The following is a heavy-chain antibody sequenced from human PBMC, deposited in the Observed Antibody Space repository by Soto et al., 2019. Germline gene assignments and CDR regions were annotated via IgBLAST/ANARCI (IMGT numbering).Heavy chain of an antibody. D-gene: IGHD3-9*01. CDR1: GFTFSSYS. CDR2: ISSSSSTI. Sequence: EVQLVESGGGLVQPGGSLRLSCAASGFTFSSYSMNWVRQAPGKGLEWVSYISSSSSTIYYADSVKGRFTIARDNAKNSLYLQINILRAEDTAVYYCARDHYPVLRYFDWLLFSACDIWGQGTMVTVSS. CDR3: ARDHYPVLRYFDWLLFSACDI. V-gene: IGHV3-48*01. J-gene: IGHJ3*02.